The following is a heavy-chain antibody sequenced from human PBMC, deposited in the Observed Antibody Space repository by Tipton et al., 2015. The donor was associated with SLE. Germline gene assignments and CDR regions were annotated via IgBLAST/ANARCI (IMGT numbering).Heavy chain of an antibody. CDR2: ICYSGIS. V-gene: IGHV4-59*12. D-gene: IGHD1-26*01. Sequence: LRLSCTVSGDSMGTYCWSWIRQPPGKGPEWIAWICYSGISNYNPSLKTRVTISLDTSKNQFSLKLSSVTAADTAVYHCARLSLDSWDLPQCFDSWGQGTLVTVSS. CDR1: GDSMGTYC. CDR3: ARLSLDSWDLPQCFDS. J-gene: IGHJ4*02.